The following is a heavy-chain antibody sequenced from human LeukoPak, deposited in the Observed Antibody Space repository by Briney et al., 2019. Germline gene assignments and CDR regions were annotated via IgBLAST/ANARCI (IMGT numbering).Heavy chain of an antibody. J-gene: IGHJ4*02. CDR1: GGSISTNHDY. V-gene: IGHV4-39*01. CDR2: IYYSGST. CDR3: ARHEGVVVTALDY. Sequence: PSETLSLTRTVSGGSISTNHDYWAWIRQPPGKGLEYIGSIYYSGSTYYNPSLTSRVTMSIDTSKSQFSLNLSSVTAADTAVYYCARHEGVVVTALDYWGQGTLVTVSS. D-gene: IGHD2-21*02.